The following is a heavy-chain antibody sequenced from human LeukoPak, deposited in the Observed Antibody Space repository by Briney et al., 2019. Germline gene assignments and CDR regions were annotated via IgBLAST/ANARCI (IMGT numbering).Heavy chain of an antibody. CDR1: GGSISSYY. D-gene: IGHD5-24*01. CDR3: ARTVEMATIRRAGWFDP. V-gene: IGHV4-59*01. Sequence: SETLSLTCTVSGGSISSYYWSWIRQPPGKGLERIGYIYYSGSTNYNPSLKSRVTISVDTSKNQFSLKLSSVTAADTAVYYCARTVEMATIRRAGWFDPWGQGTLVTVSS. CDR2: IYYSGST. J-gene: IGHJ5*02.